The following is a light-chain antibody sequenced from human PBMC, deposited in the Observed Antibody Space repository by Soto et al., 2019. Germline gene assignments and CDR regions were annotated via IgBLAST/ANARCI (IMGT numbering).Light chain of an antibody. J-gene: IGKJ1*01. CDR3: MQATQSSWT. CDR2: KVS. V-gene: IGKV2-24*01. CDR1: QSLVHNDGNTY. Sequence: LITQSPLSLPFNLGRAASISCRSSQSLVHNDGNTYLCSLQQRPGQPPRLLIYKVSDRFSGVPDRFSGSGAGTDFTLTISRVEAEDVGVYYCMQATQSSWTFGQGTKVDI.